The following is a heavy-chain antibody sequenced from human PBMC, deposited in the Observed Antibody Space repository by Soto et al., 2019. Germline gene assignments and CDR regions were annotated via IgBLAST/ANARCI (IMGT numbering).Heavy chain of an antibody. J-gene: IGHJ6*03. CDR1: GFTVSSKY. CDR3: ARDDSLCSVGSCYGVPMDG. Sequence: EVQLVESGGGLVQPGGSLRLSCAASGFTVSSKYMSWVRQAPGKGLEWVSLIQSGGTTYYADSVKGRFTISRDSSKNMLHRQMESLRAEDTAVYYCARDDSLCSVGSCYGVPMDGWGKGTTVTVSS. D-gene: IGHD2-15*01. V-gene: IGHV3-66*01. CDR2: IQSGGTT.